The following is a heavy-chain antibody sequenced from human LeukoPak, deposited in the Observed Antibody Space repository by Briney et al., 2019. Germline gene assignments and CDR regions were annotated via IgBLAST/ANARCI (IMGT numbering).Heavy chain of an antibody. CDR2: ISSSSSTI. V-gene: IGHV3-48*04. Sequence: GGSLRLSCAASGFTFSSYSMNWVRQAPGKGLEWVSYISSSSSTIYYADSVKGRFTISRDNARNSLYLQMISLRVEDTAVYYCARVAFGLYVMDVWGQGTAVTVSS. CDR3: ARVAFGLYVMDV. CDR1: GFTFSSYS. D-gene: IGHD3/OR15-3a*01. J-gene: IGHJ6*02.